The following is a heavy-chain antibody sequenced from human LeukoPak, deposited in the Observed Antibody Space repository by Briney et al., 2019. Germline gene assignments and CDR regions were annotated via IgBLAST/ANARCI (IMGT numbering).Heavy chain of an antibody. CDR1: GGSINGYY. CDR3: AREINVDTAMVLDY. CDR2: IYTSGTT. J-gene: IGHJ4*02. D-gene: IGHD5-18*01. V-gene: IGHV4-4*07. Sequence: PSETLSLTCTVSGGSINGYYWTWIRQPAGKGLEWIGRIYTSGTTNYNPSLKSRVTMSVDTSKNQFSLKLSSVTAADTAMYYCAREINVDTAMVLDYWGQGALVPVSS.